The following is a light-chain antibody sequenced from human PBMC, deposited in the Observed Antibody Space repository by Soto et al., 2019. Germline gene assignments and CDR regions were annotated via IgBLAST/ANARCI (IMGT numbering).Light chain of an antibody. J-gene: IGLJ1*01. V-gene: IGLV2-8*01. Sequence: HSVLNQPPSASGSPGQSVTISCTGTSSDVGAYNYVSWYQQLPGKAPKLIIYEVSKRPSGVPDRFSGSKSGNTASLTVSGLQAEDEADYYCTSYAGTYSFFYVFGTGTKVTVL. CDR1: SSDVGAYNY. CDR2: EVS. CDR3: TSYAGTYSFFYV.